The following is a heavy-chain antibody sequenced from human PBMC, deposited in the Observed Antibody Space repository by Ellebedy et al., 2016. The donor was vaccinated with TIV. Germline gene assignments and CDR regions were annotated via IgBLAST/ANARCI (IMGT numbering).Heavy chain of an antibody. J-gene: IGHJ4*02. Sequence: GESLKISCAASGFTFSSYSMNWVRQAPGKGLEWVSSISSSSSYIYYADSVKGRFTISRDNAKNSLYLQMNSLRAEDTAVYYCARDLSYGGYVKYYFDYWGQGTLVTVSS. D-gene: IGHD5-12*01. CDR2: ISSSSSYI. V-gene: IGHV3-21*01. CDR1: GFTFSSYS. CDR3: ARDLSYGGYVKYYFDY.